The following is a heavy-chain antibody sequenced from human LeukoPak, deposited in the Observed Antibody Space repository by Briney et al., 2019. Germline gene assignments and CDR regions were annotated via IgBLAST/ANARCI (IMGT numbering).Heavy chain of an antibody. CDR3: ASAPAGLYYFDY. CDR1: GGTFSSYA. J-gene: IGHJ4*02. Sequence: GASVTVSCTASGGTFSSYAISWVRQAPGQGLEWMGGIIPIFGTANYAQKFQGRVTITADESTSTAYMELSSLRSEDTAVYYCASAPAGLYYFDYWGQGTLVTVSS. V-gene: IGHV1-69*13. CDR2: IIPIFGTA. D-gene: IGHD1-14*01.